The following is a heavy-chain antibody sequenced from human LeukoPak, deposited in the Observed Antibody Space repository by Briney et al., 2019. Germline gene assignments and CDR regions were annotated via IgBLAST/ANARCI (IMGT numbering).Heavy chain of an antibody. V-gene: IGHV4-34*01. CDR2: INHSGST. Sequence: SETLSLTCAVYGGSFSGYYWSWIRQPPGKGLEWIGEINHSGSTNHNPSLKSRVTISVDTSKNQFSLKLSSVTAADTAVYYCARGLGYYGSFYFDYWGQGTLVTVSS. CDR3: ARGLGYYGSFYFDY. J-gene: IGHJ4*02. CDR1: GGSFSGYY. D-gene: IGHD3-10*01.